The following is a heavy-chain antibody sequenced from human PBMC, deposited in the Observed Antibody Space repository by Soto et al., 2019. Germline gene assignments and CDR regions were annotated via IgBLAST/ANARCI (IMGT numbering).Heavy chain of an antibody. V-gene: IGHV4-61*01. J-gene: IGHJ6*02. CDR2: IYYSGST. D-gene: IGHD6-13*01. Sequence: PSETLSLTCTVSGGSVSSGSYYWSWIRQPPGKGLEWIGYIYYSGSTNYNPSLKSRVTISVDTSKNQFSLKLSSVTAADTAVYYCARDSGEAAAGTGKYYYYYGMDVWGQGTAVTVSS. CDR3: ARDSGEAAAGTGKYYYYYGMDV. CDR1: GGSVSSGSYY.